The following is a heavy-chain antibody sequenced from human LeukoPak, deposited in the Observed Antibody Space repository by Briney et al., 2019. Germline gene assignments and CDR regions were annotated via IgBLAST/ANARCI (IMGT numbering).Heavy chain of an antibody. D-gene: IGHD5-18*01. Sequence: PSETLSLTCTVSAVSITSGTYYWTWIRQPAGKGLEWIGRIYTSGSTNYNPSLKSRVTISVDTSKNQFSLKLSSVTAADTAVYYCAIPGHSYGSNWFDPWGQGTLVTVSS. CDR1: AVSITSGTYY. V-gene: IGHV4-61*02. CDR3: AIPGHSYGSNWFDP. CDR2: IYTSGST. J-gene: IGHJ5*02.